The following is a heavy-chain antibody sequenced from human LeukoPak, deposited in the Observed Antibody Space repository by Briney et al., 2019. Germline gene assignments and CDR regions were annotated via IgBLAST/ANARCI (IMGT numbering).Heavy chain of an antibody. D-gene: IGHD4-17*01. CDR2: ISSSSSYI. V-gene: IGHV3-21*01. CDR1: GFTFSSYR. Sequence: GGSLRLSCAASGFTFSSYRMNWVRQAPGKGLEWVSSISSSSSYIYYADSVKGRFTISRDNAKNSLYLQMNSLRAEDTAVYYCARDLMTTVTTVDYWGQGTLVTVSS. CDR3: ARDLMTTVTTVDY. J-gene: IGHJ4*02.